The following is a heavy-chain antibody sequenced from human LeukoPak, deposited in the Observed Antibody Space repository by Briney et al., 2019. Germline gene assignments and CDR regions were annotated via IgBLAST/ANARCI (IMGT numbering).Heavy chain of an antibody. CDR3: ARGGSHLGVYDI. CDR2: IYSGGGRT. J-gene: IGHJ3*02. CDR1: GVTVSSNY. D-gene: IGHD1-26*01. Sequence: GGSLRLSCAASGVTVSSNYMSWVRQAPGKGLEWVSLIYSGGGRTYYADSVKGRFTISTDNFNNTLYLQMNGLRAEDTAIYYCARGGSHLGVYDIWGQGTMVTASS. V-gene: IGHV3-53*01.